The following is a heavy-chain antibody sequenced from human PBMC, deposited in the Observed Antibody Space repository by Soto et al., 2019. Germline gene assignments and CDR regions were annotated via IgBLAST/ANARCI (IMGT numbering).Heavy chain of an antibody. D-gene: IGHD2-15*01. CDR1: GTSISTTDYY. J-gene: IGHJ6*02. Sequence: PSETLSLTCTVSGTSISTTDYYWGWIRQPPGKGLEWITSIYYTGMTYYNPSLKSRVTISVDTSKNHFSLKLSSVTAADTAVYYCARVPFCGGSCYSGLYYYYYGMDVWGQGTTVTVSS. CDR3: ARVPFCGGSCYSGLYYYYYGMDV. CDR2: IYYTGMT. V-gene: IGHV4-39*07.